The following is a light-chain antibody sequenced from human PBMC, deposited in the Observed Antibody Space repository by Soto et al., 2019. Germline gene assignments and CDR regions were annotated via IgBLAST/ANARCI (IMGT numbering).Light chain of an antibody. CDR3: QQYSSSPLT. Sequence: EIVLTQSPGTLSLSPGERATLSCRASQSINSNYLAWYQQNPGQAPRLLIYGASSRATGIPDRFSGSGSGTDFTLTISRLEPEDFAVYYCQQYSSSPLTFGEGTKVEIK. V-gene: IGKV3-20*01. J-gene: IGKJ4*02. CDR1: QSINSNY. CDR2: GAS.